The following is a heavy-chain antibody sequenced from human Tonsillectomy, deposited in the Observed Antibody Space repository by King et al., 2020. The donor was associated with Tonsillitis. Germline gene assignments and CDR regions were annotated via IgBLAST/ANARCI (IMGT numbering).Heavy chain of an antibody. V-gene: IGHV3-30*04. CDR1: GFTFSNYA. Sequence: VQLVESGGGVVQPGRSLRLSCAASGFTFSNYAMHWVRQAPGKGLEWVAVISYDGTDEFYAAAVKGRFTISRDNSKNTLYVQMNSLRGEDTAVYYCATTRGYPYGLPPHFHYYGMDVWGQGTTVTVSS. CDR3: ATTRGYPYGLPPHFHYYGMDV. CDR2: ISYDGTDE. J-gene: IGHJ6*02. D-gene: IGHD5-18*01.